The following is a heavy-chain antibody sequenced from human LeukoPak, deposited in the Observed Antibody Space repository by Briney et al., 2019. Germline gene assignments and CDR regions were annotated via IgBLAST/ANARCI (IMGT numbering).Heavy chain of an antibody. J-gene: IGHJ4*02. Sequence: SETLSLTCAVSVGSISSINLWSWVRQPPGKGLEWIGEIYHSGSTNYNPSLKSRVTISVDKSKNQFSLKLSPVTAAETAVYYGASGYYDSSGLLDYWGQGTLVTVSS. CDR1: VGSISSINL. CDR2: IYHSGST. CDR3: ASGYYDSSGLLDY. V-gene: IGHV4-4*02. D-gene: IGHD3-22*01.